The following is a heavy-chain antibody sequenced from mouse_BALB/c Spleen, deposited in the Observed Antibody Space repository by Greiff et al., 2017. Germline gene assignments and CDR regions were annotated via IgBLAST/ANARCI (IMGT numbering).Heavy chain of an antibody. J-gene: IGHJ2*01. CDR1: GFNIKDTY. Sequence: VQLQQSGAELVKPGASVKLSCTASGFNIKDTYMHWVKQRPEQGLEWIGRIDPANGNTKYDPKFQGKATITADTSSNTAYLQLSSLTSEDTAVYYCARGLTGTGFDYWGQGTTLTVSS. CDR3: ARGLTGTGFDY. D-gene: IGHD4-1*01. V-gene: IGHV14-3*02. CDR2: IDPANGNT.